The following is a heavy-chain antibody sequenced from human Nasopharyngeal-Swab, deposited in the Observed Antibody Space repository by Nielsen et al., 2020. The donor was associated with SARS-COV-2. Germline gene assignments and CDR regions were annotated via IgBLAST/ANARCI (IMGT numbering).Heavy chain of an antibody. D-gene: IGHD3-3*01. V-gene: IGHV4-39*01. J-gene: IGHJ5*02. Sequence: SETLSLTFHASLVSLSSLSYYWGWIRQPPGKGLEWIGSIYYSGSTYYSPSLKRRVTISVDPSPTQFSLKLSSVTAADTAVYYCARLAFLAGWFDPWGQGTLVTVSS. CDR3: ARLAFLAGWFDP. CDR2: IYYSGST. CDR1: LVSLSSLSYY.